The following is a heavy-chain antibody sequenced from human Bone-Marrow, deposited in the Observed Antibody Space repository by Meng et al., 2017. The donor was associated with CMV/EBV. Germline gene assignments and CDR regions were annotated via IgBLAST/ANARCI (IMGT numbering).Heavy chain of an antibody. Sequence: ASVKVSCKASGYTFTSYGISWVRQAPGQGLEWMGWISAYNGNTNYAQKLQGRVTMTTDTSTSTAYMELRSLRSDDTAVYYCARETLSDSSGYTPDPGAFDIWGQGTMVTVSS. V-gene: IGHV1-18*01. CDR1: GYTFTSYG. D-gene: IGHD3-22*01. CDR3: ARETLSDSSGYTPDPGAFDI. J-gene: IGHJ3*02. CDR2: ISAYNGNT.